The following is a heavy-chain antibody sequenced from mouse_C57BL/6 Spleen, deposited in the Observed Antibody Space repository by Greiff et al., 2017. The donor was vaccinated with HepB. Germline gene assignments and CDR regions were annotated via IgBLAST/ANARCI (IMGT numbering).Heavy chain of an antibody. CDR2: INPYNGGT. V-gene: IGHV1-19*01. J-gene: IGHJ2*01. CDR3: ASGVLRYYFDY. Sequence: VQLQQSGPVLVKPGASVKMSCKASGYTFTDYYMNWVKQSHGKSLEWIGVINPYNGGTSYNQKFKGKATLTVDKSSSTAYMELNSLTSEDSAVYYCASGVLRYYFDYWGQGTTLTVSS. D-gene: IGHD1-1*01. CDR1: GYTFTDYY.